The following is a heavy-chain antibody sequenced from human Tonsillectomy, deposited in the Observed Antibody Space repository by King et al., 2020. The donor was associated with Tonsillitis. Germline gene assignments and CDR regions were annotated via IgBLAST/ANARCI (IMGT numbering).Heavy chain of an antibody. CDR2: IWSEGNNK. D-gene: IGHD2-2*01. J-gene: IGHJ6*02. CDR3: ARAPPAAPRSHYYYGMDV. CDR1: GFTFSTYG. V-gene: IGHV3-33*01. Sequence: VQLVESGGGVVQPGRSLRLSCAASGFTFSTYGMHWVRQAPGKGLEWVAVIWSEGNNKKYADSLKGRFTISRENSKSTLYLQMNSLMAEDTAVFYCARAPPAAPRSHYYYGMDVWGQGTTVTVSS.